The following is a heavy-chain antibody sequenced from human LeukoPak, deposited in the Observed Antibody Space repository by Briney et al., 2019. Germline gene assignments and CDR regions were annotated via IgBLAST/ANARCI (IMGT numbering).Heavy chain of an antibody. CDR2: INHSGST. CDR3: ARRVGYSYGYYYYYYMDV. Sequence: SETLSLTGAGYGGSFSGYYWSWIRQPPGKGLEWIGEINHSGSTNYNPSLKSRVTISVDTSKNQFSLKLSSVTAADTAVYYCARRVGYSYGYYYYYYMDVWGKGTTVTVSS. V-gene: IGHV4-34*01. D-gene: IGHD5-18*01. J-gene: IGHJ6*03. CDR1: GGSFSGYY.